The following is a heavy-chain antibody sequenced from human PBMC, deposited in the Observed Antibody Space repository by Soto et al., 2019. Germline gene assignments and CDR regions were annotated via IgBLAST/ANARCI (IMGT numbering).Heavy chain of an antibody. CDR1: GFTFSHYW. J-gene: IGHJ4*02. CDR2: ISTDGSST. V-gene: IGHV3-74*01. D-gene: IGHD1-20*01. Sequence: EVQLVESGGGLVQPGGSLRLSCAASGFTFSHYWRHWVRQAPGKGLVWVSRISTDGSSTNYADSVKGRFTISRDNAKNTLYLQMNSLRAEDTAVYYCARAYNWNYGDYWGQGTLVTVSS. CDR3: ARAYNWNYGDY.